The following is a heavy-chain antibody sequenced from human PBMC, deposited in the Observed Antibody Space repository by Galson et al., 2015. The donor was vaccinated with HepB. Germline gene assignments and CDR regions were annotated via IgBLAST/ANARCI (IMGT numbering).Heavy chain of an antibody. Sequence: SLRLSCAGSGFNFGDHAMHWVRQVPGKGLEWVSAISWNGGGVRYADSVRGRFTISRDNARNSVSLQMNSLRVEDTALYYCARDTGPLPMTRGYLASWAQGTLVTITS. CDR2: ISWNGGGV. CDR1: GFNFGDHA. CDR3: ARDTGPLPMTRGYLAS. J-gene: IGHJ1*01. V-gene: IGHV3-9*01. D-gene: IGHD3-10*01.